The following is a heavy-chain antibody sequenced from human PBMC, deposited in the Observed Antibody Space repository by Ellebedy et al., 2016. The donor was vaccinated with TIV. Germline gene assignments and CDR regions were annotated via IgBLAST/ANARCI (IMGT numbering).Heavy chain of an antibody. Sequence: GESLKISXATSGFTFTNYAMSWARQAPGKGLEWVSAISASGDRTFYADSVKGRFTISRDNSKSTLDLQMNSLRVEDTAVYYCAQDFGSHSWGQGTLVTVSS. CDR1: GFTFTNYA. CDR2: ISASGDRT. D-gene: IGHD3-10*01. J-gene: IGHJ4*02. V-gene: IGHV3-23*01. CDR3: AQDFGSHS.